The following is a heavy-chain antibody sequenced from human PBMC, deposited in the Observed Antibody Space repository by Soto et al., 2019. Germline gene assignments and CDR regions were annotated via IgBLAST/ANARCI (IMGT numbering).Heavy chain of an antibody. CDR2: ISYSGDSA. D-gene: IGHD6-6*01. V-gene: IGHV3-23*01. J-gene: IGHJ4*02. Sequence: EVPLLESGGGLVQPGGSLRLSCTASGFTFSIYGMTWVRQAPGKGLEWVSAISYSGDSAYYAESVEGRFSISRDNVQNPLSMEMNSLRAEDTALYYCAQNGPRSGYSSSSTDLDFWGQGTLVTVSS. CDR1: GFTFSIYG. CDR3: AQNGPRSGYSSSSTDLDF.